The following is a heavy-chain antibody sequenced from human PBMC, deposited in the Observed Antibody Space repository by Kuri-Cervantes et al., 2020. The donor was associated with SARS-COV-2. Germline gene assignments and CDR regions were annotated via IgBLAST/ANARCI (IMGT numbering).Heavy chain of an antibody. D-gene: IGHD3-9*01. V-gene: IGHV1-46*01. Sequence: ASVKVSCKASGYTFTSYYMHWVRQAPGQGLEWMGIINPSGGSTSYAQKFQGRATMTRDTSTSTVYMELSSLRSEDTAVYYCARDKIEGLTYYDILTGSYYFDYWGQGTLVT. CDR1: GYTFTSYY. CDR3: ARDKIEGLTYYDILTGSYYFDY. J-gene: IGHJ4*02. CDR2: INPSGGST.